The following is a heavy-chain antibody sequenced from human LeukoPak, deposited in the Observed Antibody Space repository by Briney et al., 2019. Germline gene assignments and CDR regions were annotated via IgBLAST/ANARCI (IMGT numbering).Heavy chain of an antibody. J-gene: IGHJ4*02. CDR1: GFIFKKYW. Sequence: GGSLRLSCAASGFIFKKYWMNWVRQVPGKGLEWVAVIWYDGSNKYYADSVKGRFTISRDNSKNTLYLQMNSLRAEDTAVYYCARDGTPVYWGQGTLVTVSS. CDR2: IWYDGSNK. D-gene: IGHD1-26*01. V-gene: IGHV3-33*08. CDR3: ARDGTPVY.